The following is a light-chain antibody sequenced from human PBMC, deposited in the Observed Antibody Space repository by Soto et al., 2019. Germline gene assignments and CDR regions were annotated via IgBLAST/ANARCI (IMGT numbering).Light chain of an antibody. J-gene: IGLJ1*01. CDR2: EVS. Sequence: QSALTHPASVSGSPGHSITISCSGTSSDVGSYDHVAWYQQFPGKTPKLMIYEVSNRPSGVSSRFSGSKSGNTASLTISGLQAEDEADYYCISYTGSSTSYVFGSGTKVTVL. V-gene: IGLV2-14*01. CDR3: ISYTGSSTSYV. CDR1: SSDVGSYDH.